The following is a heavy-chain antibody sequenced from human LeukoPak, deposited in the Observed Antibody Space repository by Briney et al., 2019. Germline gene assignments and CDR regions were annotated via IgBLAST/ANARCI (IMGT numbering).Heavy chain of an antibody. CDR3: ATGLSTCSSTSCPGYMDV. V-gene: IGHV1-24*01. CDR2: FDPEDGET. D-gene: IGHD2-2*01. Sequence: ASVKVSCKVSGYTLTELSMHWVRQAPGKGLEWMGGFDPEDGETIYAQKFQGRVTMTEDTSTDTAYMELSSLRSEDTAVYYCATGLSTCSSTSCPGYMDVWGKGTTVTVSS. J-gene: IGHJ6*03. CDR1: GYTLTELS.